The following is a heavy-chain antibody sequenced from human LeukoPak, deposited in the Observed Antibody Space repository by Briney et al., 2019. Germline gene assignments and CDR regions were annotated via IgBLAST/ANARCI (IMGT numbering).Heavy chain of an antibody. V-gene: IGHV1-2*02. J-gene: IGHJ4*02. CDR2: TNPNSGGS. CDR3: ARAPLVGATTINFDY. D-gene: IGHD1-26*01. CDR1: GYTFSSYY. Sequence: ASVKVSCKASGYTFSSYYMNWVRQAPGQGLEWMGWTNPNSGGSYFAQKFKGGVTMTRDTSISTAYMELSRLTSDDTAVYYCARAPLVGATTINFDYWGQGTLVTVSS.